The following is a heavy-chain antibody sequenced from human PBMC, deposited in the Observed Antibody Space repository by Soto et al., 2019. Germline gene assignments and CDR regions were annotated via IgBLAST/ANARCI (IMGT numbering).Heavy chain of an antibody. CDR2: ISWNSGSI. CDR3: ATSTGGSYTGGFDY. V-gene: IGHV3-9*01. Sequence: LGGSLSLACAASGFTFYDYAMNWCRRAPGKGLEGVSGISWNSGSIGYADSVKGRFTISRDNAKNSLYLQMNSLRAEDTALYYCATSTGGSYTGGFDYWAQGTLVTVSS. D-gene: IGHD1-26*01. CDR1: GFTFYDYA. J-gene: IGHJ4*02.